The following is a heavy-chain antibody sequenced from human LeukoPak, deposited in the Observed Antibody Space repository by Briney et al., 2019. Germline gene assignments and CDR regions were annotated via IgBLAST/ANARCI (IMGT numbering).Heavy chain of an antibody. D-gene: IGHD3-16*01. J-gene: IGHJ4*02. Sequence: GASVKVSCKASGFIFTSYGINWVRQAPGQGLEWMGWINVYSDSTNYAQKFQGRVSMTTDTSTSTAYMELRNLRSDDMAVYYCARESSYEAFDYWGQGTLITVSS. CDR3: ARESSYEAFDY. CDR2: INVYSDST. V-gene: IGHV1-18*03. CDR1: GFIFTSYG.